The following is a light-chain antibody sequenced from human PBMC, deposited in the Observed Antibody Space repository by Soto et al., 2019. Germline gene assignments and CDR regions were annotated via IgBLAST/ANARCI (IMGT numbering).Light chain of an antibody. J-gene: IGKJ1*01. CDR1: QSVSSSS. CDR3: QQYGSSPVT. CDR2: GAS. V-gene: IGKV3-20*01. Sequence: EIVLTQSPGTLSLSPGEGATLSCRASQSVSSSSLAWYHQKPGQAPSLLIYGASSRATGIPDRFSGSGSGTDFTLTISRLEPEDFAVYYCQQYGSSPVTFGQGTKVDIK.